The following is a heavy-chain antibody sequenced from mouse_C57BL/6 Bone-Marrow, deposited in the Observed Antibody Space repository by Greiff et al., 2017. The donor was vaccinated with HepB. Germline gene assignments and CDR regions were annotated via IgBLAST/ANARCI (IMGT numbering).Heavy chain of an antibody. Sequence: VQLQQSGAELVKPGASVKLSCTASGFNIKDYYMHWVKQRTEQGLEWIGRLDPEDGETKYAPTFQGKATITADTSSNTAYLQLSSLTSEDTAVYYCAFLWYFWYFDVWGTGTTVTVSS. CDR1: GFNIKDYY. J-gene: IGHJ1*03. CDR2: LDPEDGET. V-gene: IGHV14-2*01. CDR3: AFLWYFWYFDV. D-gene: IGHD2-1*01.